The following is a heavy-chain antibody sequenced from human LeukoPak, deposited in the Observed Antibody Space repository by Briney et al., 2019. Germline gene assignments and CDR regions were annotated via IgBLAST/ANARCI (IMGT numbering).Heavy chain of an antibody. D-gene: IGHD2-15*01. J-gene: IGHJ4*02. Sequence: GGSLRLSCAASGFTFSSYWMHWVRQAPGKGLVWVSRINSDGSSTSYADSVKGRFTISRDNAKNTLYLQMSSLRAEDAGVYYCAKAPVTTCSGTFCYPFDYWGQGTLVTVSS. CDR2: INSDGSST. V-gene: IGHV3-74*01. CDR3: AKAPVTTCSGTFCYPFDY. CDR1: GFTFSSYW.